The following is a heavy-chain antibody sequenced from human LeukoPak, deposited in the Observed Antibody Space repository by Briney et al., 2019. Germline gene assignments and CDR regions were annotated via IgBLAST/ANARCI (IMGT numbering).Heavy chain of an antibody. CDR1: GFTFSTYS. Sequence: GGSLRLSCAASGFTFSTYSMNWVRQASGKGLEWVSSISSGSSYIYYADSVKGRFTISRDNAKNSLYLQMNSLRAEDTAVYYCARDDRRGVDAFDIWGQGTMVTVSS. D-gene: IGHD3-10*01. CDR3: ARDDRRGVDAFDI. J-gene: IGHJ3*02. V-gene: IGHV3-21*01. CDR2: ISSGSSYI.